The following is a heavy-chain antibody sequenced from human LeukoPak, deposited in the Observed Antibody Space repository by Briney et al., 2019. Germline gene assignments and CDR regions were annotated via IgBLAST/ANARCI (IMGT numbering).Heavy chain of an antibody. Sequence: GGSLRLSCAASGFTFSSYAMHWVRQAPGKGLEWVAVISYDGSNKYYADSVKGRFTISRDNSKNTLYLQMNSLRAEDTAVYYCARDLRWLTRGYFDYWGQGTLVTVSS. V-gene: IGHV3-30*04. CDR2: ISYDGSNK. J-gene: IGHJ4*02. CDR3: ARDLRWLTRGYFDY. D-gene: IGHD5-24*01. CDR1: GFTFSSYA.